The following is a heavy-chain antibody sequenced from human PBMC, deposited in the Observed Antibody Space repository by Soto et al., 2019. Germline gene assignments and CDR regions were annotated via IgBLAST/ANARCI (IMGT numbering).Heavy chain of an antibody. Sequence: QVQLQESGPGLVKPSQTLSLTCTVSGGSITSSGYYWSWIRQHPGGGLEWIGFTSNSGRTSYNPSLRSRVTRSVDTSSNQFSLYLKSVTAAYTAVYYCARGGGSTKVDYWGQGTLVTVSP. CDR3: ARGGGSTKVDY. CDR2: TSNSGRT. V-gene: IGHV4-31*03. D-gene: IGHD2-2*01. J-gene: IGHJ4*02. CDR1: GGSITSSGYY.